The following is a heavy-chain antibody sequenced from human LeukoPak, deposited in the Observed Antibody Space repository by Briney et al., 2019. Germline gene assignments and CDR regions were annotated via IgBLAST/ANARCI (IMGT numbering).Heavy chain of an antibody. CDR2: IRGDGRET. CDR1: GFTFGAYY. D-gene: IGHD6-19*01. CDR3: ARESAVGYGSFDY. Sequence: GGSLRLSCAASGFTFGAYYMSWVRQAPGKGLEWVANIRGDGRETFYADSLRGRFSIFRDNARNSVSLQMNSLSAEDTGVYYCARESAVGYGSFDYWGQGTLVTVAS. V-gene: IGHV3-7*03. J-gene: IGHJ4*02.